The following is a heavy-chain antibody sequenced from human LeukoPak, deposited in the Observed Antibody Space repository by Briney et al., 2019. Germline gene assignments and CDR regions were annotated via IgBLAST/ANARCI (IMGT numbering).Heavy chain of an antibody. V-gene: IGHV4-39*07. Sequence: SETLSLTCTVSGGSISGSSYYWGWIRQPPGKGLEWIGSIYYSRSTYYNPSLKSRVTISVDTSKSQFSLKLSSVTAADTAVYYCARGYRGYSYGYVNWGQGTLVTVSS. CDR3: ARGYRGYSYGYVN. CDR2: IYYSRST. CDR1: GGSISGSSYY. D-gene: IGHD5-18*01. J-gene: IGHJ4*02.